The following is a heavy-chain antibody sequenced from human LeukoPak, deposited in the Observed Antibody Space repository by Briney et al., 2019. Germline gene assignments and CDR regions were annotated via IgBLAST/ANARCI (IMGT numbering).Heavy chain of an antibody. J-gene: IGHJ4*02. CDR3: ATSRGSSWSY. CDR1: GGTFSSYA. V-gene: IGHV1-69*05. CDR2: SIPIFGTA. Sequence: SVTVSCTASGGTFSSYAISWVRHAPGQGLEWMGRSIPIFGTAHYAQDFQGRVKITTDDSTSTAYMELSSLRSEDTAVYYCATSRGSSWSYWGQGTLVTVSS. D-gene: IGHD6-13*01.